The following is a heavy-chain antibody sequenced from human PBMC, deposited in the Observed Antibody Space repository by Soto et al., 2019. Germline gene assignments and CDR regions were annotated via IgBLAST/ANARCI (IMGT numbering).Heavy chain of an antibody. J-gene: IGHJ3*02. V-gene: IGHV3-66*01. D-gene: IGHD3-3*01. CDR1: GFSVSDNH. CDR3: ARGLVCGVSAFDI. Sequence: EVQLVESGGGLVQPGRSLRLSCAASGFSVSDNHMRWVRQAPGKGLEWVSVTYPGSSTDYADSVKGRFTISRDNSKNTLYLQMNSLRAEDTAIYYCARGLVCGVSAFDISGQGTMVTVSS. CDR2: TYPGSST.